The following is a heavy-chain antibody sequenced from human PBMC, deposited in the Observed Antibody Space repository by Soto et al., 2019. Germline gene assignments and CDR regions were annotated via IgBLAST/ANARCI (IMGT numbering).Heavy chain of an antibody. V-gene: IGHV3-30-3*01. CDR2: ISHDGINK. D-gene: IGHD2-2*01. CDR1: GFTFSRYA. J-gene: IGHJ4*02. CDR3: GGCTSTSCHLGSDY. Sequence: GGSLRLSCAASGFTFSRYAMNWVRQAPGKGLEWVALISHDGINKYYADSVRGRFTISRDSSTNTLYLQMNSLRAADTAVYYCGGCTSTSCHLGSDYWGQGTLVTVSS.